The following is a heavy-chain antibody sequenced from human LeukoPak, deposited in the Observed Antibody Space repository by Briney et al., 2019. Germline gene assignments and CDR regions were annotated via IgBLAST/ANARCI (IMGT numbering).Heavy chain of an antibody. CDR3: ARSDTAMIGWIDY. D-gene: IGHD5-18*01. CDR2: IYAGDSDT. Sequence: ESLKISCKGSGYSFTNYWIGWVRQMPGKGLEWMGIIYAGDSDTRYSPSFQGQVTISADKSVSTAFLQWSSLKASDTAMYYCARSDTAMIGWIDYWGQGTLVTVSS. CDR1: GYSFTNYW. J-gene: IGHJ4*02. V-gene: IGHV5-51*01.